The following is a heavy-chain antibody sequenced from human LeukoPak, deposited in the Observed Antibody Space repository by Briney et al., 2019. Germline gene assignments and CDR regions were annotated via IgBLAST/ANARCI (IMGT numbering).Heavy chain of an antibody. CDR3: AKDRIYCSGGSCYSGFSVPDY. J-gene: IGHJ4*02. D-gene: IGHD2-15*01. CDR1: GFTFSSYA. Sequence: GSLRLSCAASGFTFSSYAMSWVRQAPGKGLEWVSAISGSGGSTYYADSVKGRFTISRDNSKNTLYLQMNSLRAEDTAVYYCAKDRIYCSGGSCYSGFSVPDYWGQGTLVTVSS. CDR2: ISGSGGST. V-gene: IGHV3-23*01.